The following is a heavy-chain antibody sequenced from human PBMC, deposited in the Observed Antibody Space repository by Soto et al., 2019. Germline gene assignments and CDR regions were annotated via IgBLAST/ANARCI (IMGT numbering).Heavy chain of an antibody. D-gene: IGHD2-8*01. CDR1: ADSISSPNYY. Sequence: SSETLSLTCTVSADSISSPNYYWAWIRQPPGKGLEWIGSIYYRGSTYYNPSLQSRITISVDTSKNQFSLKLTSVTAADTAVYYCARQGYCANGVCPNYYGMDVWGQGTTVTVSS. CDR3: ARQGYCANGVCPNYYGMDV. J-gene: IGHJ6*02. V-gene: IGHV4-39*01. CDR2: IYYRGST.